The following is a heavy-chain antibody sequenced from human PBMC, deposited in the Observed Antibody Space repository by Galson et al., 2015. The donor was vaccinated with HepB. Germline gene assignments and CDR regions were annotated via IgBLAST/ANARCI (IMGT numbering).Heavy chain of an antibody. V-gene: IGHV1-46*04. CDR1: GYTFTDYY. CDR3: TRGRGSGWYGGDY. CDR2: INPSDGSS. J-gene: IGHJ4*02. D-gene: IGHD6-19*01. Sequence: CKASGYTFTDYYMHWVRQAPGQGPEWMGIINPSDGSSYHAQKLQGRVTMTRDTSTTTLYIELRSLRSEDTAIYYCTRGRGSGWYGGDYWGQGTLVTVSS.